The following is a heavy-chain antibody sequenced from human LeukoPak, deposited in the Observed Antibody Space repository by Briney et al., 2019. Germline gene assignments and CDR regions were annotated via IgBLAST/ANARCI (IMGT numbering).Heavy chain of an antibody. D-gene: IGHD3-3*01. CDR3: ARQYYDFWSGSAGDWFDP. CDR1: GGSISSSSYY. CDR2: IYYSGST. Sequence: KASETLSLTCTVSGGSISSSSYYWGWIRQPPGKGLEWIGSIYYSGSTYYNPSLKSRVTISVDTSKNQFSLKLCSVTAANTAVYYCARQYYDFWSGSAGDWFDPWGQGTLVTVSS. J-gene: IGHJ5*02. V-gene: IGHV4-39*01.